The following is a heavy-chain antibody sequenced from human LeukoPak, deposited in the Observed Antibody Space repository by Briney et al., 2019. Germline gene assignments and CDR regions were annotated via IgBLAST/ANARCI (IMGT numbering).Heavy chain of an antibody. CDR2: ISGSGRST. J-gene: IGHJ6*02. Sequence: GGSLRLSCAASRFTFSSYVMSWVRQAPGKGLECVSPISGSGRSTYYADSVKGRFTISRDNSKNTLYLQMNSLRAEDTAVYYCARVSGTIRVWPQPFGDGMDVWGQGTTVTVSS. D-gene: IGHD3-10*01. V-gene: IGHV3-23*01. CDR3: ARVSGTIRVWPQPFGDGMDV. CDR1: RFTFSSYV.